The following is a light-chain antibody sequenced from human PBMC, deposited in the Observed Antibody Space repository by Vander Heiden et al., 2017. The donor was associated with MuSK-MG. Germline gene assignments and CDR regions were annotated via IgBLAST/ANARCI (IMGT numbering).Light chain of an antibody. Sequence: DIQMTQSPSSLSASVGDRVTITCRASQGISNSLAWYQQKPGKAPKLLLYAASRLESRVPSRFRGRGSGTDYTLTMSSLQPEDFATYYCQQYESTPRTFGQGTKVEIK. CDR3: QQYESTPRT. CDR2: AAS. J-gene: IGKJ1*01. CDR1: QGISNS. V-gene: IGKV1-NL1*01.